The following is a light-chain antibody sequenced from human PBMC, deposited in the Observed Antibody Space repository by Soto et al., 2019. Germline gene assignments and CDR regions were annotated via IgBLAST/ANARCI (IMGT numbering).Light chain of an antibody. V-gene: IGKV3-15*01. J-gene: IGKJ1*01. CDR3: QQYINLWT. Sequence: EIVMTQSPATLSVSPGERATLSYRASQSVSSNLAWYQQKPGQSPRLLIYGASTRATGVPARFSGSGSGTEFTLTISSLLSEDFAVYYCQQYINLWTFGQGTKVEIK. CDR1: QSVSSN. CDR2: GAS.